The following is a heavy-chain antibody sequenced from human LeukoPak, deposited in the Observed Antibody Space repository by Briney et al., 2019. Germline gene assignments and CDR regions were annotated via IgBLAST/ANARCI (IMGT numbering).Heavy chain of an antibody. CDR3: VRDGPSGSGMDY. V-gene: IGHV3-33*01. D-gene: IGHD6-19*01. Sequence: GRSLRLSCAASGFTFSYYGMHWVRQAPGKGLEWVSVTWYDGSNKYYAGSVKGRFTVSRDNSKNTVDLQMNSLRVDDTAVYYCVRDGPSGSGMDYWGQGTLVTVSS. J-gene: IGHJ4*02. CDR1: GFTFSYYG. CDR2: TWYDGSNK.